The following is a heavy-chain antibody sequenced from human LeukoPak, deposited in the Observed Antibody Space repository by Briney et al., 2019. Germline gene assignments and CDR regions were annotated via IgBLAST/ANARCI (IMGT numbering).Heavy chain of an antibody. CDR2: IIPILGIA. J-gene: IGHJ3*02. D-gene: IGHD3-10*01. CDR3: ARSYGVGAFDI. CDR1: GGTFSSYT. Sequence: ASVKVSCKASGGTFSSYTISWVRQAPGQGLEWMGRIIPILGIANYAQKLQGRVTITADKSTSTAYMELSSLRSEDTAVYYCARSYGVGAFDIWGQGTMVTVSS. V-gene: IGHV1-69*02.